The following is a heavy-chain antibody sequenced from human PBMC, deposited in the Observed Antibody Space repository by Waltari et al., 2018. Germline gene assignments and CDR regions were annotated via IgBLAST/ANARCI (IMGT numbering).Heavy chain of an antibody. D-gene: IGHD1-1*01. CDR1: GFTFSSYE. CDR3: TRDREAGTTLDVVY. CDR2: ISSSGNTI. V-gene: IGHV3-48*03. J-gene: IGHJ4*02. Sequence: EVQLMESGGGLVQPGGSLRLSCAASGFTFSSYEMDWVRQAPGKGLEWVSYISSSGNTIYYADSVRGRFTISRDNAKNSLYLQMNSLRAEDTAVYYCTRDREAGTTLDVVYWGKGTLVTVSS.